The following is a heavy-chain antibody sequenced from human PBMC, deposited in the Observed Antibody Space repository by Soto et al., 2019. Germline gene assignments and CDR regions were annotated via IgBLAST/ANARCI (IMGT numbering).Heavy chain of an antibody. V-gene: IGHV2-5*02. CDR3: AHTRVSYYYYVMDV. Sequence: QITLKESGPTLVKPTQTLTLTCTFSGFSLSTSGVGVGWIRQPPGKALEWLAIIYWDDDKRYSPSLKSRLTITKDTSKNQVVLTMANMDPVDTATYYCAHTRVSYYYYVMDVWGQGTTVTVSS. J-gene: IGHJ6*02. CDR1: GFSLSTSGVG. CDR2: IYWDDDK.